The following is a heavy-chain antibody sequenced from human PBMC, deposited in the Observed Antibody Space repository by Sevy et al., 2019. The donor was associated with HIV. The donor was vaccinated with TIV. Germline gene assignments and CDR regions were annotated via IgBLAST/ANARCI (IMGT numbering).Heavy chain of an antibody. D-gene: IGHD3-22*01. CDR2: INWNGGSI. V-gene: IGHV3-20*01. J-gene: IGHJ5*02. Sequence: GGSLRLSCAASGFRFEDYGMSWVRQAPGKGLEWVSGINWNGGSISYADSVKGRFTISRDNAKNSLYLQMNSLRAEDTAFYHWARSGDDSSGFYYGWFDPWGQGTLVTVSS. CDR1: GFRFEDYG. CDR3: ARSGDDSSGFYYGWFDP.